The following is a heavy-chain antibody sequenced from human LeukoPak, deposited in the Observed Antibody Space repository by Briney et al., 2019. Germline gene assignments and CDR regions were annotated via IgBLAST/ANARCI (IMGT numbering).Heavy chain of an antibody. CDR3: ARWSTGVSRHSIVVVPAAIVDY. CDR2: ISSSGSTI. V-gene: IGHV3-11*01. CDR1: GFTFSDYY. J-gene: IGHJ4*02. D-gene: IGHD2-2*01. Sequence: GGSLRLSCAASGFTFSDYYMSWIRQAPGKGLEWVSYISSSGSTIYYADSVKGRFTISRDNAKNSLYPQMNSLRAEDTAVYYCARWSTGVSRHSIVVVPAAIVDYWGQGTLVTVSS.